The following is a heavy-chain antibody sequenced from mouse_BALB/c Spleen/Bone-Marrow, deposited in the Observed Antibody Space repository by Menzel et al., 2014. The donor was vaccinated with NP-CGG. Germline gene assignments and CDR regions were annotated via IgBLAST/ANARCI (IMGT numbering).Heavy chain of an antibody. CDR3: AYGSSYDYFDY. J-gene: IGHJ2*01. CDR2: IDPANGNT. V-gene: IGHV14-3*02. D-gene: IGHD1-1*01. Sequence: VQLKESGAELVKPGASVKLSCTASGFNIKDTYMHWVKQRPEQGLEWIGRIDPANGNTKYDPKFQGKATITADTSSNAAYLQLSSLTSEDTAVYCGAYGSSYDYFDYWGQGTTLTVSS. CDR1: GFNIKDTY.